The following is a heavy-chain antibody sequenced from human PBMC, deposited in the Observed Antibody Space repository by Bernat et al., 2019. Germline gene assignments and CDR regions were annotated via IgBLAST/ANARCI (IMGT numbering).Heavy chain of an antibody. CDR1: GGSISSYY. V-gene: IGHV4-59*08. CDR2: IYYSGST. D-gene: IGHD6-19*01. CDR3: ARPRAFGAVVGMGWYFDL. J-gene: IGHJ2*01. Sequence: QVQLQESGPGLVKPSETLSLTCTVSGGSISSYYWSWIRQPPGKGLEWIGYIYYSGSTNYNPSLKSRVTISVDTSKNQFSLKLSSVTAADTAVYYCARPRAFGAVVGMGWYFDLWGRGTLVTVSS.